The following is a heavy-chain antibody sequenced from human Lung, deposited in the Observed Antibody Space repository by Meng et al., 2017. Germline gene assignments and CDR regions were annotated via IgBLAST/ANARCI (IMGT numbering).Heavy chain of an antibody. CDR3: ARADYYGSGSHKINYYYGMDV. D-gene: IGHD3-10*01. Sequence: QVQRQESGPGLVKPSQTLSLTCTVSGGSISSGGYYWSWIRQHPGKGLEWIGYIYYSGSTYYNPSLKSRVTISVDTSKNQFSLKLSSVTAADTAVYYCARADYYGSGSHKINYYYGMDVWGQGTTVTVSS. CDR2: IYYSGST. V-gene: IGHV4-31*03. J-gene: IGHJ6*02. CDR1: GGSISSGGYY.